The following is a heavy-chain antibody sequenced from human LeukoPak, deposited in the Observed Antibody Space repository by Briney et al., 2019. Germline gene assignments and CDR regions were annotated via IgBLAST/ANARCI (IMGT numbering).Heavy chain of an antibody. Sequence: GASVKVSCKASGGTFSSYAISWVRQAPGQGLEWMGGIIPIFGTANYAQKFQGRVTITADESTSTAYMELSSLRSEDTAVYYCARGPQWLVSVFYYYYYMDVWGKGTTVTVSS. J-gene: IGHJ6*03. CDR3: ARGPQWLVSVFYYYYYMDV. CDR2: IIPIFGTA. V-gene: IGHV1-69*13. D-gene: IGHD6-19*01. CDR1: GGTFSSYA.